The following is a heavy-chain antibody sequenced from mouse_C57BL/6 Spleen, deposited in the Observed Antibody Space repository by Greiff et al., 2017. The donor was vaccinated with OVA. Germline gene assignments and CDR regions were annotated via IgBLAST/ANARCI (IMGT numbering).Heavy chain of an antibody. CDR1: GFTFSDYY. CDR2: ISNGGGST. Sequence: EVKVVESGGGLVQPGGSLKLSCAASGFTFSDYYMYWVRQTPEKRLEWVAYISNGGGSTYYPDTVKGRFTISRDNAKNTLYLQMSRLKSEDTAMYYCARQGWLLHYAMDYWGQGTSVTVSS. V-gene: IGHV5-12*01. D-gene: IGHD2-3*01. J-gene: IGHJ4*01. CDR3: ARQGWLLHYAMDY.